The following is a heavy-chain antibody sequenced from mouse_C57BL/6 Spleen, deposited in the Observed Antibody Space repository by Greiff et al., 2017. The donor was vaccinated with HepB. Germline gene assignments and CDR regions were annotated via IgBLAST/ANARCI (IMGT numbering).Heavy chain of an antibody. CDR1: GYSITSGYY. CDR2: ISYDGSN. J-gene: IGHJ2*01. CDR3: ARDEDSPFDY. V-gene: IGHV3-6*01. Sequence: EESGPGLVKPSQSLSLTCSVTGYSITSGYYWNWIRQFPGNKLEWMGYISYDGSNNYNPSLKNRISITRDTSKNQFFLKLNSVTTEDTATYYCARDEDSPFDYWGQGTTLTVSS.